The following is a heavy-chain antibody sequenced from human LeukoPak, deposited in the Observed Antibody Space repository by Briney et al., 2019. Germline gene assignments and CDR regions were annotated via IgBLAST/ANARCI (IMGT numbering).Heavy chain of an antibody. Sequence: GASVKVSCKVSGYTLTELSMHWVRQAPGQGLEWMGIINPSGGSTSYAQKFQGRVTMTRDTSTSTVYMELSSLRSEDTAVYYCARDRRSYDPGDRPNWFDPWGQGTLVTVSS. V-gene: IGHV1-46*01. CDR3: ARDRRSYDPGDRPNWFDP. J-gene: IGHJ5*02. CDR2: INPSGGST. D-gene: IGHD3-10*01. CDR1: GYTLTELS.